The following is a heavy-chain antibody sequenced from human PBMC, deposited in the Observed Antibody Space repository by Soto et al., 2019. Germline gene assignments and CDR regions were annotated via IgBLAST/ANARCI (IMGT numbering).Heavy chain of an antibody. V-gene: IGHV4-34*01. J-gene: IGHJ4*02. Sequence: SETLSLTCAVYCGSFSGYYWSWIRQPPGKGLEWIGEINHSGSTNYNPSLKSRVTISVDTSKNQFSLKLSSVTAADTAVYYCARESEDLTSNFDYWGQGTLVTVSS. CDR1: CGSFSGYY. CDR2: INHSGST. CDR3: ARESEDLTSNFDY.